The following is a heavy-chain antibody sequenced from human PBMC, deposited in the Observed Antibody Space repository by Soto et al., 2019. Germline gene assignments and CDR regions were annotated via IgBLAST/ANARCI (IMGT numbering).Heavy chain of an antibody. V-gene: IGHV4-39*01. J-gene: IGHJ5*02. CDR1: GGSISSSSYY. CDR2: IYYSGST. Sequence: SETLSLTCTVSGGSISSSSYYWGWIRQPPGKGLEWIGSIYYSGSTYYNPSLKSRVTISVDTSKNQFSLKLSSVTAADTAVYYCARVYGGSDNWFDPWGQGTLVTVSS. D-gene: IGHD4-17*01. CDR3: ARVYGGSDNWFDP.